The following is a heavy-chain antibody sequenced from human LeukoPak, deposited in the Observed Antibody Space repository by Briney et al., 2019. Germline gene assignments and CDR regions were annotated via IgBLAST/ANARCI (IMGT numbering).Heavy chain of an antibody. CDR1: GGSISSYY. CDR2: IHASGNT. Sequence: PSETLSLTCTVSGGSISSYYWTWIRQPAGKGLEYLGCIHASGNTYYNPSLNSRVAISIDTSKNQFSLKVSSVAAADTAVYYCARDLGYGYYFYYYLDVWGKGTTVTVSS. V-gene: IGHV4-4*07. CDR3: ARDLGYGYYFYYYLDV. J-gene: IGHJ6*03. D-gene: IGHD5-18*01.